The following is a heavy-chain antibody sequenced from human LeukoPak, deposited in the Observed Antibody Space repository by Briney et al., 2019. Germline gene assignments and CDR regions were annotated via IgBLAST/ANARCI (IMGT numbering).Heavy chain of an antibody. J-gene: IGHJ4*02. D-gene: IGHD3-22*01. Sequence: PGRSLRLSCAASGFTFSSYAMHWVRQAPGKGLEWVAVISYDGSNKYYADSVKGRFTISRDNSKNTLYLQMNSLRAEDTAVYYCARGTSNYYEGSPLSYYFDYWGQGTLVTVSS. V-gene: IGHV3-30-3*01. CDR2: ISYDGSNK. CDR1: GFTFSSYA. CDR3: ARGTSNYYEGSPLSYYFDY.